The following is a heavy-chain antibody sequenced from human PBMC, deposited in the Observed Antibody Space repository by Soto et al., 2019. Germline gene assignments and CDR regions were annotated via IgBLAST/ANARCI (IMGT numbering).Heavy chain of an antibody. J-gene: IGHJ5*02. V-gene: IGHV4-30-4*08. D-gene: IGHD2-21*02. CDR3: AREDDGGDSLDP. CDR1: GDSISSDYYH. Sequence: SETLSLTCTVSGDSISSDYYHWTWIRQSPGKGLEWIGYIHHSGSILYNPSLKSRVTISVDTSKNQFSLHLTSVTAADTAVYFCAREDDGGDSLDPWGQGTLVTVSS. CDR2: IHHSGSI.